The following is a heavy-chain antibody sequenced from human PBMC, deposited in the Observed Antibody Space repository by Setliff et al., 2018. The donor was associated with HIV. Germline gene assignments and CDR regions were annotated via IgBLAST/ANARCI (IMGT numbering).Heavy chain of an antibody. V-gene: IGHV7-4-1*02. Sequence: GASVKVSFKASGYTFTSYGINWVRQAPGQGLEWMGWINTKTGNPTYAQGFTGRFVFSLDTSVSTAHLQISSLKAEDTAVYYCARAHLWFGESFPFDPWGQGTLVTVSS. CDR3: ARAHLWFGESFPFDP. J-gene: IGHJ5*02. D-gene: IGHD3-10*01. CDR2: INTKTGNP. CDR1: GYTFTSYG.